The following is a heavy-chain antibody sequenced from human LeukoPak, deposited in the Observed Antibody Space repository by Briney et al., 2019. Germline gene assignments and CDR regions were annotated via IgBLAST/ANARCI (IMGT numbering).Heavy chain of an antibody. D-gene: IGHD4-17*01. CDR2: INPNSGGT. CDR3: ARRSTVTFDY. Sequence: GASVKVSCKXSGYTFTGYYMHWVRQAPGQGLEWMGRINPNSGGTNYSQKFQGRVTMTRDTSISTAYMELSRLRSDDTAVYYCARRSTVTFDYWGQGTLVTVSS. J-gene: IGHJ4*02. CDR1: GYTFTGYY. V-gene: IGHV1-2*06.